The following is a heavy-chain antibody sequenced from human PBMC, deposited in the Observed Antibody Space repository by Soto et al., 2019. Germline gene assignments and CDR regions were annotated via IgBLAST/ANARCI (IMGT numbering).Heavy chain of an antibody. Sequence: GSLRLSCAASGXTFSIFAMSWVRQSPGKGLEWVSTISGSGGSTYYADAVKGRFTISRDNSIGTLYLQMKSLRVEDTAIYYCAKEVSLGSTVDLGYWGQGALVTVSS. CDR2: ISGSGGST. CDR3: AKEVSLGSTVDLGY. CDR1: GXTFSIFA. J-gene: IGHJ4*02. V-gene: IGHV3-23*01. D-gene: IGHD7-27*01.